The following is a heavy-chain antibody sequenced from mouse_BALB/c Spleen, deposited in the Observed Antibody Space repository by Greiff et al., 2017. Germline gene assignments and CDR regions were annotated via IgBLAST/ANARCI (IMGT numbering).Heavy chain of an antibody. Sequence: VQLQQSGPELVKPGASVKISCKASGYAFSSSWMNWVKQRPGQGLEWIGRIYPGDGDTNYNGKFKGKATLTADKSSSTAYMQLSSLTSVDSAVYFCARGSYYGNYNAMDYWGQGTSVTVSS. CDR3: ARGSYYGNYNAMDY. CDR2: IYPGDGDT. V-gene: IGHV1-82*01. D-gene: IGHD2-1*01. CDR1: GYAFSSSW. J-gene: IGHJ4*01.